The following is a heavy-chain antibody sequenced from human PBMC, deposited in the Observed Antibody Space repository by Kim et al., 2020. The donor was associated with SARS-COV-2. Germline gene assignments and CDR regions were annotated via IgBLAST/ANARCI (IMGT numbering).Heavy chain of an antibody. CDR1: GYVFTSYC. CDR3: ARHGTTILTPSLH. Sequence: GESLKISCQASGYVFTSYCIAWVRQMPGKGLEWIGIIFPGDSNPKYNPSFEGQVSISVDKSSNTAYLQLSPLKASDTALYYCARHGTTILTPSLHWGQGT. D-gene: IGHD4-17*01. V-gene: IGHV5-51*01. J-gene: IGHJ4*02. CDR2: IFPGDSNP.